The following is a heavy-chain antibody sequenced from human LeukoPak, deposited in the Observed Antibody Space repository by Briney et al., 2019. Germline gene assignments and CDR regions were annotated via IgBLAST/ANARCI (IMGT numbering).Heavy chain of an antibody. Sequence: GRSLRLSCAASGFTFSSYAMHWVRQAPGKGLEWVAVISYDGSNKYYADSVKGRFTISRDNSKNTLYLQMNSLRAEDTAVYYCAKDASSVPWYYYGMDVWGQGTTVTVSS. CDR3: AKDASSVPWYYYGMDV. CDR1: GFTFSSYA. CDR2: ISYDGSNK. V-gene: IGHV3-30-3*01. J-gene: IGHJ6*02. D-gene: IGHD3-22*01.